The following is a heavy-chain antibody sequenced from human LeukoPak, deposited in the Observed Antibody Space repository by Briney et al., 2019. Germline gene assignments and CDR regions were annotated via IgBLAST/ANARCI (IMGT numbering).Heavy chain of an antibody. CDR2: IIPIFGTA. Sequence: SVKVSCKASGGTFSSYAISWVRQAPGQGLEWMGGIIPIFGTANYAQKFQGRVTITADESTSTAYMELSSLRSEDTAVYYCASNTYDFWGGYSQNPLDYWGQGALATVSS. J-gene: IGHJ4*02. CDR3: ASNTYDFWGGYSQNPLDY. V-gene: IGHV1-69*13. D-gene: IGHD3-3*01. CDR1: GGTFSSYA.